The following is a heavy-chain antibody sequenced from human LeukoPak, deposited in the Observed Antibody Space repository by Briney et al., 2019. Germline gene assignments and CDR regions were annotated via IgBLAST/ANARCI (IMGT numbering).Heavy chain of an antibody. D-gene: IGHD6-13*01. J-gene: IGHJ4*02. CDR1: GGSISSYY. Sequence: PSETLSLTCTVSGGSISSYYWSWIRQPPGKGLEWIGYIYYSGSTNYNPSLKSRVTISVDTSKNQFSLKLSSVTAADTAVYYCARSNLGYSSSWRSFDYWGQGTLVTVSS. CDR3: ARSNLGYSSSWRSFDY. CDR2: IYYSGST. V-gene: IGHV4-59*08.